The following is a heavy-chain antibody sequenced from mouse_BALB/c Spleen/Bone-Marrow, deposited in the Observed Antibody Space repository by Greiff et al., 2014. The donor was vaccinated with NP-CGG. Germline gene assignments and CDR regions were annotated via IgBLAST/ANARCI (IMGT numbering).Heavy chain of an antibody. V-gene: IGHV1S81*02. CDR3: ARMITTRGFDY. D-gene: IGHD2-4*01. J-gene: IGHJ2*01. Sequence: VKLKKSGAELLRPGTSVRLSCKASGYTFTDYWMHWGRQGPGQGLGWIGKLNPSNGHPNYNGKFKNKATVTVAKSSSTAYMQLSSLTSEDSAVYYCARMITTRGFDYWGQGTTLTVSS. CDR2: LNPSNGHP. CDR1: GYTFTDYW.